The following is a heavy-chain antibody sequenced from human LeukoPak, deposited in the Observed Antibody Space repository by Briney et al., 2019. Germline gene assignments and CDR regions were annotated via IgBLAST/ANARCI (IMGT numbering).Heavy chain of an antibody. CDR1: GFTVSSNY. D-gene: IGHD3-22*01. J-gene: IGHJ4*02. CDR3: ARARVVIYSFDY. Sequence: GGSLRLSCAASGFTVSSNYMSWVRQAPGTGLEWVSVIYSGDNTYYADSVKGRFTISRDNSKNTVYLQMNSLRAEDTVVYYCARARVVIYSFDYWGQGTLVTVSS. V-gene: IGHV3-66*01. CDR2: IYSGDNT.